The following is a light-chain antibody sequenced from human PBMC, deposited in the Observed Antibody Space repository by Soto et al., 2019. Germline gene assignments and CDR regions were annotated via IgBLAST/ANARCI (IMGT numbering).Light chain of an antibody. CDR3: HQYGSSPWT. J-gene: IGKJ1*01. V-gene: IGKV3-20*01. CDR2: GAS. CDR1: QSVSRSF. Sequence: EIVLTQSPGTLSLSPGERATLSCKASQSVSRSFLAWYQQKRGQGPRLLMYGASSRATGIPDRFSGSGSGTDFTLTISRLEPEDFAVYYCHQYGSSPWTFGQGTKVEIK.